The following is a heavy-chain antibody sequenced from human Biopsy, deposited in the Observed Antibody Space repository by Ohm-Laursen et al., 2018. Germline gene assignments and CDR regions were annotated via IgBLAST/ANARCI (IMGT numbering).Heavy chain of an antibody. CDR3: ALQSVAQMKNFDY. D-gene: IGHD6-19*01. CDR2: ISPKSGGT. Sequence: ASVKVSCNASGFIFTGYYIHWVRQAPGQGLEWMGWISPKSGGTNYAQKFQGNITMTKNTSMSTAYMEMSRLRSDDTAVYYCALQSVAQMKNFDYWGQGTLVTVSS. V-gene: IGHV1-2*02. J-gene: IGHJ4*02. CDR1: GFIFTGYY.